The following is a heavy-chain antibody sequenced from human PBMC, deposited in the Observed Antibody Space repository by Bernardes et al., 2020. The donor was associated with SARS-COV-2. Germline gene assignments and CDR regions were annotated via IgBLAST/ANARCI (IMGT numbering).Heavy chain of an antibody. Sequence: SETLSLTCTVSGGSISSSSYYWGWIRQPPGKGLEWIGSIYYSGSTYYNPSLKSRVTIFVDTSKNQFSLKLSSVTAADTAVYYCASLSIAARPGPLGFENYYCGMEVWGQGTTVTVSS. D-gene: IGHD6-6*01. CDR3: ASLSIAARPGPLGFENYYCGMEV. CDR2: IYYSGST. V-gene: IGHV4-39*01. CDR1: GGSISSSSYY. J-gene: IGHJ6*02.